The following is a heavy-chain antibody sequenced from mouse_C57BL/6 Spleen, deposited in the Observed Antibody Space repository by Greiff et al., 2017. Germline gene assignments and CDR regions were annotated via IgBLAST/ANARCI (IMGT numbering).Heavy chain of an antibody. J-gene: IGHJ4*01. CDR3: AFPTGILHAIDY. D-gene: IGHD4-1*01. V-gene: IGHV1-74*01. CDR2: IHPSDSDT. Sequence: QVQLQQPGAELVKPGASVKVSCKASGYTFTSYWMHWVKQRPGQGLEWIGRIHPSDSDTNYNQKFKGKATLTVDKSSSTAYMQLRSLTSEDSAVYFCAFPTGILHAIDYRGSGTLGTLFS. CDR1: GYTFTSYW.